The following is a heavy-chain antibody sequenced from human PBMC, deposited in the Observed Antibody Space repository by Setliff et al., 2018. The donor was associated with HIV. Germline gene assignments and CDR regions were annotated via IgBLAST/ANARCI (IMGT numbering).Heavy chain of an antibody. V-gene: IGHV1-69*05. CDR1: GGTFSSYA. CDR3: ARDFAVAGHGPFDY. D-gene: IGHD6-19*01. J-gene: IGHJ4*02. Sequence: ASVKVSCKASGGTFSSYAISWVRQAPGQGLEWMGGIIPIFGTTNYAQKFQGRVTITTDESTSTAYMELRSLRSDDTAVYYCARDFAVAGHGPFDYWGQGTLVTVSS. CDR2: IIPIFGTT.